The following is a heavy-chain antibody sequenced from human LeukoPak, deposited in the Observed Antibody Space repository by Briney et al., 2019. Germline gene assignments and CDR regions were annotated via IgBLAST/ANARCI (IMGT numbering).Heavy chain of an antibody. CDR2: ISSSSSYI. Sequence: PGGSLRLSCAASGFTFDDYGMSWVRQAPGKGLEWVSSISSSSSYIYYADSVKGRFTISRDNAKNSLYLQMNSLRAEDTAVYYCASLNLVGAIDYWGQGTLVTVSS. V-gene: IGHV3-21*01. CDR3: ASLNLVGAIDY. J-gene: IGHJ4*02. D-gene: IGHD1-26*01. CDR1: GFTFDDYG.